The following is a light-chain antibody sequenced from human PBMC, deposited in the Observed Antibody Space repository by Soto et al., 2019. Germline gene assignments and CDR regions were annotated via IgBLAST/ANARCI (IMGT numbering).Light chain of an antibody. CDR3: QQYDSYPWT. CDR2: GAS. CDR1: QSVSGN. Sequence: DIVLTQSPGTLSLSPGERATLSCRASQSVSGNLAWNQQKPGQAPRLLIYGASSRATGIPDRFSGSGSGTEFTLTISSLQPDDFATYYCQQYDSYPWTFGQGTKVDIK. J-gene: IGKJ1*01. V-gene: IGKV3D-15*01.